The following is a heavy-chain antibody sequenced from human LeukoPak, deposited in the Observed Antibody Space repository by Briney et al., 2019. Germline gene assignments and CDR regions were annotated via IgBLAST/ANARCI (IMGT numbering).Heavy chain of an antibody. J-gene: IGHJ4*02. CDR3: ASKVYGGNRCFDY. D-gene: IGHD4-23*01. CDR1: GGSISGYY. V-gene: IGHV4-4*07. Sequence: SETLSLTFSVSGGSISGYYWSWIRQPAGKGLEWIGRIYSSGSTRYSPSFESRVTISVDKSKNQFSLKLSSVTAADTAVYYCASKVYGGNRCFDYWRQGTLVTASS. CDR2: IYSSGST.